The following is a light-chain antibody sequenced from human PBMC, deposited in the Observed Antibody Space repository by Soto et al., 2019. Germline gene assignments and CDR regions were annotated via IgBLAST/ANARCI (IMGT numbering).Light chain of an antibody. V-gene: IGLV4-69*02. CDR3: QTWGSGIGV. Sequence: QSVLTQSPSASASLGASVKLTCTLSSGHSNFAIAWHQQQPEKGPRYLIKVNSDGSHSRGDGIPDRFSGSSSGAERYLTISSLQSEDEADYYCQTWGSGIGVFGGGTKLTVL. CDR1: SGHSNFA. J-gene: IGLJ3*02. CDR2: VNSDGSH.